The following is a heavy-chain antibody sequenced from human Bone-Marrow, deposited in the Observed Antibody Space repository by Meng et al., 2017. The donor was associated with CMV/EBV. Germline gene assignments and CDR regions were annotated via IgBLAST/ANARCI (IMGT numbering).Heavy chain of an antibody. D-gene: IGHD2-2*02. CDR1: GYTFTGYY. J-gene: IGHJ4*02. CDR2: INPNSGGT. V-gene: IGHV1-2*02. Sequence: ASVKVSCKASGYTFTGYYMHWVRQAPGQGLEWMGWINPNSGGTNYAQKFLGRATMTRDTSITTAYMELSRLTSDDTAVYYCARDYCSSTSCYSEFDYWGQGTLVTVSS. CDR3: ARDYCSSTSCYSEFDY.